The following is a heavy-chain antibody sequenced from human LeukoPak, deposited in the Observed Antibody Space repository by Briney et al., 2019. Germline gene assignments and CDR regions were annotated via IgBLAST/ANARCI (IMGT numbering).Heavy chain of an antibody. Sequence: ASGKVSCKASGYTFTSYYMHWVRQAPGQGLEWMGIINPSGGSTSYAQKFQGRVTMTRDMSTSTVYMELSSLRSEDTAVYYCARAPMSCSSTSCYAAYFDYWGQGTLVTVSS. J-gene: IGHJ4*02. CDR1: GYTFTSYY. V-gene: IGHV1-46*01. D-gene: IGHD2-2*01. CDR3: ARAPMSCSSTSCYAAYFDY. CDR2: INPSGGST.